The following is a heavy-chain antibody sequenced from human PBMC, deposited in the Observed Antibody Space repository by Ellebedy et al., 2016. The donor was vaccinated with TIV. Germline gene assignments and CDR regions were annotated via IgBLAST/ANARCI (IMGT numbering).Heavy chain of an antibody. J-gene: IGHJ6*02. CDR2: ISSSSSYI. V-gene: IGHV3-21*01. CDR1: GFTFSSYS. D-gene: IGHD1-14*01. CDR3: ARGGTASSAYYNPMDV. Sequence: PGGSLRLSCAASGFTFSSYSMNWVRQAPGKGLEWVSSISSSSSYIYYADSVKGRFTISRDNAKNSLYLQMNSLRAEDTAVYYCARGGTASSAYYNPMDVWGLGTTVAVSS.